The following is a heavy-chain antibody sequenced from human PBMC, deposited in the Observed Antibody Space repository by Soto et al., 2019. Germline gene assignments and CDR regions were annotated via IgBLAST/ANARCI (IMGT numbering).Heavy chain of an antibody. CDR2: IKEDESEK. CDR3: AREFFYDY. CDR1: GFTFSNYW. J-gene: IGHJ4*02. Sequence: PGGSLRLSCAASGFTFSNYWMSWVRQAPGKGLEWVANIKEDESEKYYVDSAKGRFTISRDNAKNSLYLQMNSLRDEDTAVYYCAREFFYDYWGQGTLVTVSS. D-gene: IGHD3-3*01. V-gene: IGHV3-7*01.